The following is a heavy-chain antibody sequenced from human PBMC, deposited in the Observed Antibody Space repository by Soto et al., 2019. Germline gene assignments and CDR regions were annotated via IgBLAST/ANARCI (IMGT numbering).Heavy chain of an antibody. CDR3: ARRSSGWEPQNYYYYYGMDV. D-gene: IGHD6-19*01. CDR2: IYPGDSDT. V-gene: IGHV5-51*01. J-gene: IGHJ6*02. Sequence: PGESLKISCKGSGYSFTSYWIGWVRQMPGKGLEWMGIIYPGDSDTRYSPSFQGQVTISADKSISTAYLQWSSLKASDTAMYYCARRSSGWEPQNYYYYYGMDVWGQGTTVTVSS. CDR1: GYSFTSYW.